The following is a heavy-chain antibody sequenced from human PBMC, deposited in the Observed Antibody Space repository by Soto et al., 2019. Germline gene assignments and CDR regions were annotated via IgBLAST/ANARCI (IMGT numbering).Heavy chain of an antibody. CDR1: GGTFSSYA. CDR3: ARKPDCDFWSGYCGMDA. CDR2: IIPIFGTA. D-gene: IGHD3-3*01. V-gene: IGHV1-69*01. J-gene: IGHJ6*02. Sequence: QVQLVQSGAEVKKPGSSVKVSCKASGGTFSSYAISWVRQAPGQGLEWMGGIIPIFGTANYAQKFQGRVTITADESTCTAYMELGSLRSEDTAVYYCARKPDCDFWSGYCGMDACGQGTTVTVSS.